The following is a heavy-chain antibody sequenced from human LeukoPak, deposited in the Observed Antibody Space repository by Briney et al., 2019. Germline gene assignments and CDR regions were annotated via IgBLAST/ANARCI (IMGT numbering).Heavy chain of an antibody. V-gene: IGHV1-8*01. CDR1: GYTFTSYD. Sequence: ASVKVPCKASGYTFTSYDINWVRQATGQGLEWMGWMNPNSGNTGYAQKFQGRVTMTRNTSISTAYMELSSLRSEDTAVYYCARFRSSFPAHNMDVWGQGTTVTVSS. D-gene: IGHD6-6*01. CDR3: ARFRSSFPAHNMDV. J-gene: IGHJ6*02. CDR2: MNPNSGNT.